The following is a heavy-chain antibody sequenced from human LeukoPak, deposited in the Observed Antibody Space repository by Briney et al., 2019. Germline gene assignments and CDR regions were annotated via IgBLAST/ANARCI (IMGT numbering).Heavy chain of an antibody. Sequence: PVKVSRKASGGTFSRYAISWVRQAPGHRLEWMGRIMPIFGTASYAQKFQGRVTITTDESTSTAYMELSSLRSEDTAVYYCARDQGYSSGWSLGYWGQGTLVTVSS. CDR2: IMPIFGTA. CDR3: ARDQGYSSGWSLGY. V-gene: IGHV1-69*05. CDR1: GGTFSRYA. J-gene: IGHJ4*02. D-gene: IGHD6-19*01.